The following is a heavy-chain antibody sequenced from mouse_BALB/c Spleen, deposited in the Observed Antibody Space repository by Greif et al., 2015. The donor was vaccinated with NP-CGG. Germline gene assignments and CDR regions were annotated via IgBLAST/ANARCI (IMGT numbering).Heavy chain of an antibody. J-gene: IGHJ2*01. D-gene: IGHD1-1*01. Sequence: VQLQQSGAELVKPGASVKLSCKASGYTFTSYYMYWVKQRPGQGLEWIGEINPSNGGANFNEKFKSKATLTVDKSSSTAYMQLSSLTSEDSAVYYCTKGYYYGTLDYWGQGTTLTVSS. CDR2: INPSNGGA. CDR3: TKGYYYGTLDY. V-gene: IGHV1S81*02. CDR1: GYTFTSYY.